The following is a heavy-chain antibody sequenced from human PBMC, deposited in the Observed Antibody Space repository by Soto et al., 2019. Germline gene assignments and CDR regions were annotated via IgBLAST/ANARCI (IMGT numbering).Heavy chain of an antibody. CDR2: ISGSGGST. CDR1: GFTFSSYA. J-gene: IGHJ1*01. V-gene: IGHV3-23*01. D-gene: IGHD6-13*01. CDR3: AKALAAAREKTTEYFQH. Sequence: EVQLLESGGGLVQPGGSLRLSCAASGFTFSSYAMSWVRQAPGKGLEWVSAISGSGGSTYYADSVKGRFTISRDNSKNTLYLQMNSLRAEDTAVYYCAKALAAAREKTTEYFQHWGQGTLVTVSS.